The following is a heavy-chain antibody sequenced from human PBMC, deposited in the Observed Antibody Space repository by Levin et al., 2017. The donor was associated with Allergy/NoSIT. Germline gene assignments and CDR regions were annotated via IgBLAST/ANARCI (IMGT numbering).Heavy chain of an antibody. V-gene: IGHV2-5*01. CDR3: AHRGPGVPANSSFDF. J-gene: IGHJ4*02. D-gene: IGHD3-3*01. CDR2: IFWNDDT. Sequence: SGPTLVKPTQTLTLTCSFSGFSLSATGVAVGWIRQPPGKALEWLAAIFWNDDTSYSPSLKSRLTITKDTSKNQVVLTMTDMGPVDTGTYFCAHRGPGVPANSSFDFWGQGTLVTVSS. CDR1: GFSLSATGVA.